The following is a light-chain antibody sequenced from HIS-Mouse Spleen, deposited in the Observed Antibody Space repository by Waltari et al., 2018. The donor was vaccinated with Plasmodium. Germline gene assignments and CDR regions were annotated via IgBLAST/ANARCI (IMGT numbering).Light chain of an antibody. CDR1: ALPKKY. V-gene: IGLV3-10*01. CDR3: YSTDSSGNHRV. J-gene: IGLJ3*02. Sequence: SYELTQPPSVSVSPGQTARITCSGDALPKKYAYCYQQKSGQAPVLVIDEDSKRPSGIPERFSGYSSGTMATVTISGAQVEDEADYYCYSTDSSGNHRVFGGGTKLTVL. CDR2: EDS.